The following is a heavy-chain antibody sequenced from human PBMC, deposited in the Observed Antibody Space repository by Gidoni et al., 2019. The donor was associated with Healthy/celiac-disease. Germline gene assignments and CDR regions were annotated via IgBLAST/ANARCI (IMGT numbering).Heavy chain of an antibody. D-gene: IGHD3-9*01. CDR2: IYYSGST. V-gene: IGHV4-31*03. CDR3: AREGSDYDILTGYYWYYFDY. CDR1: GGSISSGGYY. J-gene: IGHJ4*02. Sequence: QVQLQESGPGLVKPSQTLSLTCTVSGGSISSGGYYWSWIRQHPGKGLEWIGYIYYSGSTYYNPSLKSRVTISVDTSKNQFSLKLSSVTAADTAVYYCAREGSDYDILTGYYWYYFDYWGQGTLVTVSS.